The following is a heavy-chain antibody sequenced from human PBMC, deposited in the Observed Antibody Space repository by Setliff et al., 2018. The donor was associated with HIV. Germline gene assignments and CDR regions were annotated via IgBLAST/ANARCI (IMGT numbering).Heavy chain of an antibody. CDR2: INESGSA. CDR1: GESFSGYY. V-gene: IGHV4-34*01. J-gene: IGHJ4*02. CDR3: ARGIPALGTSYYFDY. D-gene: IGHD6-13*01. Sequence: SETLSLTCAAYGESFSGYYWSWIRQPPGKGLDWSGEINESGSANYNPSLKSRVTISVDISKKQFSLKLSSVTAADTAVYYCARGIPALGTSYYFDYWGQGTRVTVSS.